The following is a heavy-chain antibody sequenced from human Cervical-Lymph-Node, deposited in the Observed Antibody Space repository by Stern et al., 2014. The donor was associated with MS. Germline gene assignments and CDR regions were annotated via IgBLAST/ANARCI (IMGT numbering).Heavy chain of an antibody. CDR3: ARDSRGGSSWYRCFDY. D-gene: IGHD6-13*01. CDR1: GGSISSSNW. CDR2: IYHSGST. J-gene: IGHJ4*02. Sequence: QVQLQESGPGLVKPSGTLSLTCAVSGGSISSSNWWRWVRQPPGKGLEWIGEIYHSGSTNYNPSLKSRVPISVDKSKNQFSLKLSFVTAADTAVYYCARDSRGGSSWYRCFDYWGQGTLVTVSS. V-gene: IGHV4-4*02.